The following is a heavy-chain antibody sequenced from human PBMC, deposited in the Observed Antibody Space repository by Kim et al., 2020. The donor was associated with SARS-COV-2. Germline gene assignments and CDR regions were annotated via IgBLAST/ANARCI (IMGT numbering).Heavy chain of an antibody. J-gene: IGHJ3*02. CDR2: VYYNGNT. Sequence: SETLSLTCTVSGGSISNYYWSWIRQPPGKGLEWIGHVYYNGNTKYNPSLNSRVIILVDTSKNQFSLHLSSVTAVGTAVYYCARGSDYPSPHNAFGIWGPGTMVAVSS. CDR1: GGSISNYY. V-gene: IGHV4-59*01. CDR3: ARGSDYPSPHNAFGI. D-gene: IGHD6-25*01.